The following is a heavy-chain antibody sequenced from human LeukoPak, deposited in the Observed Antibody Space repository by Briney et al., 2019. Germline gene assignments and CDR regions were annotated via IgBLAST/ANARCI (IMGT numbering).Heavy chain of an antibody. V-gene: IGHV4-59*02. CDR2: GCYIGRT. CDR3: ARRDGDNYDFDY. Sequence: PSETLSLTCTVSGASVRSHYWSWIRQTPGKGLEWLGYGCYIGRTNYNPSLGSRVAISLDTSKNQFSLRLTAVTAADTAVYYCARRDGDNYDFDYWGQGILVTVSS. J-gene: IGHJ4*02. D-gene: IGHD5-24*01. CDR1: GASVRSHY.